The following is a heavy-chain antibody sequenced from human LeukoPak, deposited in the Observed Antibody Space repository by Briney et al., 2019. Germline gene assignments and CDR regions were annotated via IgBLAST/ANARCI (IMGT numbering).Heavy chain of an antibody. CDR2: IYPDDSDT. Sequence: GESLKISCKTSGYSFTSYWIACVRQMPRKGLEWMGIIYPDDSDTRYSPSFQGQVTISADKSISTAYLQWSSLKASDTGMYYCARRHHGGSSYWFDPWGRGTLVTVSS. V-gene: IGHV5-51*01. CDR1: GYSFTSYW. D-gene: IGHD2-2*01. CDR3: ARRHHGGSSYWFDP. J-gene: IGHJ5*02.